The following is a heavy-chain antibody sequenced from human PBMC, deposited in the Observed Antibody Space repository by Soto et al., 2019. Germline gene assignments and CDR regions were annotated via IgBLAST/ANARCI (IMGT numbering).Heavy chain of an antibody. D-gene: IGHD6-6*01. CDR3: ARAPKVSGSSQTRPDF. J-gene: IGHJ4*02. CDR2: SSQRGNT. CDR1: SGSCSCYY. Sequence: QVQLHQWGAGLLKPSETLSLACSIYSGSCSCYYWSWIRQPPGKGLEWIGESSQRGNTNYSQSLKSRVSIAIDTSRKQFSLNLASVSAADTAVYYCARAPKVSGSSQTRPDFWGQGTLVTVAS. V-gene: IGHV4-34*01.